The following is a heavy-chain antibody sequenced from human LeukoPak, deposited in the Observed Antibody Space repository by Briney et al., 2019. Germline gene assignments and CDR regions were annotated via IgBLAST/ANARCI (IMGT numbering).Heavy chain of an antibody. CDR2: ISAYNCNT. CDR1: GYTFTSYG. J-gene: IGHJ4*02. Sequence: ASVKVSCKASGYTFTSYGISWVRQAPGQGLEWMGWISAYNCNTNYAQKLQGRVTMTTDTSTSTAYMELRSLRSDDTAVYYCARAEEGLAAAGTQVPTSFDYWGQGTLVTVSS. D-gene: IGHD6-13*01. CDR3: ARAEEGLAAAGTQVPTSFDY. V-gene: IGHV1-18*01.